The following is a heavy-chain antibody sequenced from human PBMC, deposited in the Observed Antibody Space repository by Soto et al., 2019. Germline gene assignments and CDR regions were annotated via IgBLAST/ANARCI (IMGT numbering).Heavy chain of an antibody. CDR1: GGSVTSGVYY. J-gene: IGHJ4*02. CDR2: VYSTGST. D-gene: IGHD5-18*01. Sequence: SETLSLTCSVSGGSVTSGVYYWSWIRQPPGKELEWIGFVYSTGSTNSNPSLKSRVTISSDASKNQLSLKLTSVTAADTAVYYCARDIRGYSRAFDYWGQGTLVTVSS. V-gene: IGHV4-61*08. CDR3: ARDIRGYSRAFDY.